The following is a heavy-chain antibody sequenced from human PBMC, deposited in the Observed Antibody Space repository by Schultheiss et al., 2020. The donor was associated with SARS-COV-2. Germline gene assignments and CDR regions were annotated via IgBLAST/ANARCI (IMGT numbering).Heavy chain of an antibody. CDR1: GFTFGDYA. D-gene: IGHD4-23*01. V-gene: IGHV3-49*03. J-gene: IGHJ6*02. CDR3: TDYGGNTDEYYYYGMDV. Sequence: GGSLRLSCTASGFTFGDYAMSWFRQAPGKGLEWVGFIRSKAYGGTTEYAASVKGRFTISRDESKSIAYLQMNSLKTEDTAVYYCTDYGGNTDEYYYYGMDVWGQGTTVTVSS. CDR2: IRSKAYGGTT.